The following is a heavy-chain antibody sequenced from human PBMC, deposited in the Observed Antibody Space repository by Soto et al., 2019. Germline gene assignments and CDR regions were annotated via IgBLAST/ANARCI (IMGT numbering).Heavy chain of an antibody. CDR1: GYSFTSYW. Sequence: GESLKISCKGSGYSFTSYWIGWVRQMPGKGLEWMGIIYPGDSDTRYSPSFQGQVTISADKSISTAYLQWSSLKASDTAMYYCATQPAVAGTMYYYYYMDVWGKGTTVTVSS. J-gene: IGHJ6*03. CDR3: ATQPAVAGTMYYYYYMDV. D-gene: IGHD6-13*01. CDR2: IYPGDSDT. V-gene: IGHV5-51*01.